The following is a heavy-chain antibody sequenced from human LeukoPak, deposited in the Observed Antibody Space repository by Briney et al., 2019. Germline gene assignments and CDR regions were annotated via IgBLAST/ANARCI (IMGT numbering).Heavy chain of an antibody. V-gene: IGHV1-8*01. Sequence: ASVKVSCKASGYTFTSYDINWVRQATGQGLEWMGWMNPDSGNTGYAQKFQGRVTMTRSTSINTAYMELNSLRAEDTAVYYCAKDGDARDPGYCSSTNCPFFDYWGQGTLVTVSS. CDR1: GYTFTSYD. CDR3: AKDGDARDPGYCSSTNCPFFDY. CDR2: MNPDSGNT. D-gene: IGHD2-2*01. J-gene: IGHJ4*02.